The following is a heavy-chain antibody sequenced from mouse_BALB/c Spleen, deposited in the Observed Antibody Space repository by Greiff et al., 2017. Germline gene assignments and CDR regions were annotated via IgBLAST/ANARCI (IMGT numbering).Heavy chain of an antibody. V-gene: IGHV3-6*02. D-gene: IGHD2-14*01. Sequence: DVQLVESGPGLVKPSQSLSLTCSVTGYSITSGYYWNWIRQFPGNKLEWMGYISYDGSNNYNPSLKNRISITRDTSKNQFFLKLNSVTTEDTATYYCARENYRYDGWFAYWGQGTLVTVSA. CDR3: ARENYRYDGWFAY. CDR2: ISYDGSN. CDR1: GYSITSGYY. J-gene: IGHJ3*01.